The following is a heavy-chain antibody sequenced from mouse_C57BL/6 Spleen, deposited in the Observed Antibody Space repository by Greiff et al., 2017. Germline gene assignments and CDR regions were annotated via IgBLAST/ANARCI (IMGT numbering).Heavy chain of an antibody. V-gene: IGHV3-1*01. J-gene: IGHJ3*01. Sequence: EVQLQESGPGMVKPSQSLSLTCTVTGYSITSGYDWHWIRHFPGNKLEWMGYISYSGSTNYNPSLKSRISIPQDTSKNHFFLQLNSVTTEDTATYYCARGPQLGQFAYWGKGTLVTVS. CDR2: ISYSGST. CDR1: GYSITSGYD. D-gene: IGHD4-1*02. CDR3: ARGPQLGQFAY.